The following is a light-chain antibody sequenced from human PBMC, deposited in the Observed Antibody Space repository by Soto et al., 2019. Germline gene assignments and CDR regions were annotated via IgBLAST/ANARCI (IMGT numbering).Light chain of an antibody. Sequence: DIQMTQSPSSLSASVGDRVTIACRSSQSIMTYLNWYQQKPGKATKHLIYAASSLQSGVPSRFSGSGSETEFTLSISSLQHEDFSTYFCQQMYSAQLTFGGGTKVDIK. CDR1: QSIMTY. CDR2: AAS. J-gene: IGKJ4*01. CDR3: QQMYSAQLT. V-gene: IGKV1-39*01.